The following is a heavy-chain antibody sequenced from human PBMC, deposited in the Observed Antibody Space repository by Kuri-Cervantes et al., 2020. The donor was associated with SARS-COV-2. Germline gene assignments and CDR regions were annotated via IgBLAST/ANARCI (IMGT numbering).Heavy chain of an antibody. Sequence: KVSCKGSGYSFTSYWISWVRQMPGKGLEWMGRIDPSDSYTNYSPSFQGHVTISADKSISTAYLQWSSLKASDTAMYYCARSYYYNKNYFYYGMDVWGQGTTVTVSS. CDR2: IDPSDSYT. J-gene: IGHJ6*02. CDR1: GYSFTSYW. CDR3: ARSYYYNKNYFYYGMDV. V-gene: IGHV5-10-1*01. D-gene: IGHD3-10*01.